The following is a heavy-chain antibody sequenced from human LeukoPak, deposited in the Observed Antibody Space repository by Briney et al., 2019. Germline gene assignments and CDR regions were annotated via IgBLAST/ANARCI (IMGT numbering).Heavy chain of an antibody. CDR1: GGSIRSSYYY. J-gene: IGHJ3*02. V-gene: IGHV4-39*01. CDR2: IYDSGST. D-gene: IGHD1-26*01. Sequence: SETLSLTCTVSGGSIRSSYYYWGWIRQPPGKGLEWIGSIYDSGSTYYNPSLKSRVTISVDTSKNQFSLKLNSVTAADTAVYYCARVGSFEAFDIWGQGTMVTVSS. CDR3: ARVGSFEAFDI.